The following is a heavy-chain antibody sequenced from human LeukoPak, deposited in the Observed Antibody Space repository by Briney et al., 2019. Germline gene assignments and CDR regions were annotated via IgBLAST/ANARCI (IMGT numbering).Heavy chain of an antibody. CDR3: VKLAAAGTAHYYFDY. CDR1: GYTFTSYH. J-gene: IGHJ4*02. V-gene: IGHV1-46*01. D-gene: IGHD6-13*01. CDR2: INPSGGST. Sequence: VASVKVSCKASGYTFTSYHMHWVRQAPGQGLEIMGIINPSGGSTTYAQKFQGRVTMTRDTSTSTVYMELSSLRSEDTAVYYCVKLAAAGTAHYYFDYWGQGTLVTVSS.